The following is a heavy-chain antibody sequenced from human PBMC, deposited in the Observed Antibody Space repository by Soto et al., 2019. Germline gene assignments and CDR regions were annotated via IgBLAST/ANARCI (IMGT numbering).Heavy chain of an antibody. D-gene: IGHD2-21*02. J-gene: IGHJ4*02. V-gene: IGHV4-39*01. CDR3: ARQRTSVVTQAYFDS. CDR2: IYYSGST. Sequence: PEETLSLTCTVTGDSINNRSYYWGWIRQPPGKGLEWIGSIYYSGSTYNNPSLKSRVSMSVDTSKNQFSLKLRSVTAADTALYYCARQRTSVVTQAYFDSWGQGSLVTVSS. CDR1: GDSINNRSYY.